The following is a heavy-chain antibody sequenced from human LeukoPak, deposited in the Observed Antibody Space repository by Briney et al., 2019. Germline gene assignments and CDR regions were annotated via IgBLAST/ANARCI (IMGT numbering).Heavy chain of an antibody. J-gene: IGHJ6*03. D-gene: IGHD3-9*01. Sequence: ASVKVSCKASGGTFSSYAISWVRQAPGQGLEWMGGIIPIFGTANYAQKFQGRVTITADESTSTAYMELSSLRSEDTAVYYCARGQYYDILTGYLHDYYYYYMDVWGKGTTVTVSS. V-gene: IGHV1-69*13. CDR3: ARGQYYDILTGYLHDYYYYYMDV. CDR2: IIPIFGTA. CDR1: GGTFSSYA.